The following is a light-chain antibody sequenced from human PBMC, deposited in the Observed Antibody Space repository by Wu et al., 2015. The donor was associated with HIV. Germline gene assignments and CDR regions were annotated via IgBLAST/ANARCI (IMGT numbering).Light chain of an antibody. CDR3: QRYSASXL. CDR1: QIISGNY. Sequence: SPGARATLSCRASQIISGNYLAWYQQKPGQAPRLLIYGASTRATGVPDRFSGSGAGTDFTLTINSLEPEDFAMYYCQRYSASXLFGGGTKV. CDR2: GAS. V-gene: IGKV3-20*01. J-gene: IGKJ4*01.